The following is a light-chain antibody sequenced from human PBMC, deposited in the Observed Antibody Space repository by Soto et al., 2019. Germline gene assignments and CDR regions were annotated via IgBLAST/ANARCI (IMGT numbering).Light chain of an antibody. V-gene: IGLV2-14*01. CDR2: DVS. CDR1: SSDVGGYNY. Sequence: QSALTQPASVSGSPGQSITISCTGTSSDVGGYNYVSWYQQHPGKAPKLMIYDVSNRPSGVSIRFSGSKSGNTASLTISGLRAEDEADYYCSSYTTTIRVFGGGTKLTVL. J-gene: IGLJ3*02. CDR3: SSYTTTIRV.